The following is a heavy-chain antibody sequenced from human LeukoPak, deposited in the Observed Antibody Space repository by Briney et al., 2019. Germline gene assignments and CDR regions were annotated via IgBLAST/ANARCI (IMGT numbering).Heavy chain of an antibody. V-gene: IGHV3-74*01. Sequence: PGGSLRLSCAASGFTFSSYWMHWVRQAPGKGLVWVSHINTDGSTTTYADSVKGRFTVSRDNAKHTLYLQMNSLRAEDTAVYYCARDFSTGWTLDYWGQGTLVTVSS. CDR3: ARDFSTGWTLDY. CDR1: GFTFSSYW. CDR2: INTDGSTT. J-gene: IGHJ4*02. D-gene: IGHD6-19*01.